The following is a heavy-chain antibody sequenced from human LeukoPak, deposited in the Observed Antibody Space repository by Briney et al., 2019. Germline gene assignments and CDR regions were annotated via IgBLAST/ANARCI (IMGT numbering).Heavy chain of an antibody. Sequence: GGSLRLSCVASGVTFINTWRYWVRQAPGKGLEWVGRIKNPADGGTIDHAAPGKGRFIISKDESEIPLYSQLHSLKSEDTAVYYCADDFRDRTHDVFDIWGQGTMVTVSS. J-gene: IGHJ3*02. CDR1: GVTFINTW. V-gene: IGHV3-15*07. CDR2: IKNPADGGTI. D-gene: IGHD1-14*01. CDR3: ADDFRDRTHDVFDI.